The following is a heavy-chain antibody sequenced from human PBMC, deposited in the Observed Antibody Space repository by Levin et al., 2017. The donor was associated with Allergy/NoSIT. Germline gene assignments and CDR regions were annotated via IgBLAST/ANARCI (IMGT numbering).Heavy chain of an antibody. CDR2: ISYDGSNK. D-gene: IGHD3-22*01. Sequence: PGGSLRLSCAASGFTFSSYGMHWVRQAPGKGLEWVAVISYDGSNKYYADSVKGRFTISRDNSKNTLYLQMNSLRAEDTAVYYCAKDLPNDSSGYPGGFDYWGQGTLVTVSS. CDR1: GFTFSSYG. CDR3: AKDLPNDSSGYPGGFDY. J-gene: IGHJ4*02. V-gene: IGHV3-30*18.